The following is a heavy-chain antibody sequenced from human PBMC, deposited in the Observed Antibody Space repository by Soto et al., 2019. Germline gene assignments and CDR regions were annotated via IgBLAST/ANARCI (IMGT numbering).Heavy chain of an antibody. CDR3: ARGEMATISPFLPNYYFDY. CDR2: IIPIFGTA. J-gene: IGHJ4*02. CDR1: GGTFSSYA. Sequence: SVKVSCKASGGTFSSYAISWVRQAPGQGLEWMGEIIPIFGTANYAQKFQGRVTITADESTSTAYMELSSLRSEDTAVYYCARGEMATISPFLPNYYFDYWGQGTLVTVSS. V-gene: IGHV1-69*13. D-gene: IGHD5-12*01.